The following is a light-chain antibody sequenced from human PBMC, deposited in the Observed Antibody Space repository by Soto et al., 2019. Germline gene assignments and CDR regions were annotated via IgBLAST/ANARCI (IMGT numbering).Light chain of an antibody. CDR1: SSDVGSYNL. CDR2: EGS. Sequence: QSALTQPASVSGSPGQSITISCTGTSSDVGSYNLVSWYQQHPGKAPKLMIYEGSKRPSGVSNRFSGSKSGNTASLTISGLQAEDEADYYCCSYAGSSKGAFGGGTKLTVL. J-gene: IGLJ2*01. V-gene: IGLV2-23*01. CDR3: CSYAGSSKGA.